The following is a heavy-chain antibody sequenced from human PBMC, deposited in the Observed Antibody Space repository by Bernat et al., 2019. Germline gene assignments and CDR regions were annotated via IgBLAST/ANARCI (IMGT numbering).Heavy chain of an antibody. CDR2: ISSSSSYT. Sequence: QVQLVESGGGLVKPGGSLRLSCAASGFTFSDYYMSWIRQAPGKGLDWVSYISSSSSYTNYADSVKGRFTISRDNAKNSLYLQMNSLRAEDTAVYYCATPMTTVNGPAFDIWGQGTMVTVSS. V-gene: IGHV3-11*05. D-gene: IGHD4-11*01. CDR3: ATPMTTVNGPAFDI. J-gene: IGHJ3*02. CDR1: GFTFSDYY.